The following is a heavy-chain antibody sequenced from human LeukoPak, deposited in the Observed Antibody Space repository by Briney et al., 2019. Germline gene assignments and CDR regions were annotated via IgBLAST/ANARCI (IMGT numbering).Heavy chain of an antibody. V-gene: IGHV3-21*01. Sequence: GGSLRLSCAASGFIFNSYSMNWVRQAPGKGLEWVSSISTSGSYIYYADSVKGRFTISRDNATNSLSLQMNSLRAEDTAVYYCARDHLAPYFASYSSSSGTFDYWGQGTLVTVSS. CDR2: ISTSGSYI. CDR1: GFIFNSYS. CDR3: ARDHLAPYFASYSSSSGTFDY. J-gene: IGHJ4*02. D-gene: IGHD6-6*01.